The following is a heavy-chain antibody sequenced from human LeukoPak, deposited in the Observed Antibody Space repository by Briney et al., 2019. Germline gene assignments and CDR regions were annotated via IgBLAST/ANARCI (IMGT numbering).Heavy chain of an antibody. CDR3: ARGRTVGTTWYPYEY. Sequence: GASVKVSCKASGYTFTDYYMHWVRQAPGQGLEWMGVINPSGGSTSYAQKFQGRVTMTRDTSTSTVYTELSSLRSEDAAVYYCARGRTVGTTWYPYEYWGQGTLVTVSS. V-gene: IGHV1-46*01. J-gene: IGHJ4*02. CDR1: GYTFTDYY. D-gene: IGHD6-13*01. CDR2: INPSGGST.